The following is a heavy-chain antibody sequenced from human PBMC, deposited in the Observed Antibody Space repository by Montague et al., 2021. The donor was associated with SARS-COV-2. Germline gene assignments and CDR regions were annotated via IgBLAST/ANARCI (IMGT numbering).Heavy chain of an antibody. CDR2: VHNTGNS. J-gene: IGHJ5*02. V-gene: IGHV4-39*01. D-gene: IGHD3-9*01. Sequence: SETLSLTCTVSGASISLNSHSWVWLRQPPGRGLEWITTVHNTGNSYPNSSLQSRVTISRDTSQRQVSLRLNSMTTADTAVYYCARLPTGFPNWFDTWGQGILVTVSS. CDR3: ARLPTGFPNWFDT. CDR1: GASISLNSHS.